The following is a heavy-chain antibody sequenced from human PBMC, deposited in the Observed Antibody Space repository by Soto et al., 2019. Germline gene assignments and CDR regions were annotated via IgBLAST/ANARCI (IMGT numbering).Heavy chain of an antibody. J-gene: IGHJ5*02. V-gene: IGHV1-18*01. Sequence: QVQLVQSGAEVKKPGASVKVSCKASGYTFTSYGISWVRQAPGQGLEWMGWISAYNGNTNYAQKLQGRVTMTTDTSTSTAHRELRRLRSDDTAVYYCARDIGVVPAAMSWFRWFEPWGQGTLVTVGS. CDR3: ARDIGVVPAAMSWFRWFEP. CDR2: ISAYNGNT. CDR1: GYTFTSYG. D-gene: IGHD2-2*01.